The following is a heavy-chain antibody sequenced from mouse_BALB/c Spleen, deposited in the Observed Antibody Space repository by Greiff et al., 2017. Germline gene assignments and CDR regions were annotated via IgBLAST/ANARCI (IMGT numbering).Heavy chain of an antibody. J-gene: IGHJ2*01. CDR2: ISSGSSTI. D-gene: IGHD2-4*01. CDR3: ARDYDGD. CDR1: GFTFSSFG. Sequence: EVKLMESGGGLVQPGGSRKLSCAASGFTFSSFGMHWVRQAPEKGLEWVAYISSGSSTIYYADTVKGRFTISRDNPKNTLFLQMTSLRSEDTAMYYCARDYDGDWGKGTTLTVSS. V-gene: IGHV5-17*02.